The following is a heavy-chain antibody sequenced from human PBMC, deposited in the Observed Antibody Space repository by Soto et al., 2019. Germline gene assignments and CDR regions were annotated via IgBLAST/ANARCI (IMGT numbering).Heavy chain of an antibody. V-gene: IGHV4-34*01. J-gene: IGHJ4*02. CDR1: GGSFSGYY. CDR3: ARPRGYSPGGDY. Sequence: QVQLQQWGAGLLKPSETLSLTCAVYGGSFSGYYWSWIRQPPGKGLEWIGEINHSGSTNYNPSLKSRVTISVDTSKNQFSLKLSSVTAADTAVYYCARPRGYSPGGDYWGQGTLVTVSS. CDR2: INHSGST. D-gene: IGHD5-18*01.